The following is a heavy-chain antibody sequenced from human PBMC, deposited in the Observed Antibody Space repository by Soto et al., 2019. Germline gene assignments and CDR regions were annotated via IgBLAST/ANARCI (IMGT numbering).Heavy chain of an antibody. CDR3: ARDSYYYDSSGYYGYFDY. CDR1: GFTFSSYA. V-gene: IGHV3-30-3*01. J-gene: IGHJ4*02. CDR2: ISYDGSNK. D-gene: IGHD3-22*01. Sequence: GGSLRLSCGGSGFTFSSYAMHWGRQAPGKGLEWATIISYDGSNKYYADSVKGRFTISRDNSKNTLYLQMNSLRAEDTAVYYCARDSYYYDSSGYYGYFDYWGQGTLVTVSS.